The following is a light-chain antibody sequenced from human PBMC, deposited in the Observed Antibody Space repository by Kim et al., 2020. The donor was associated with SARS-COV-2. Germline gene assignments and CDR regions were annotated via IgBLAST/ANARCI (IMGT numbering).Light chain of an antibody. CDR3: HQRNNWPLT. Sequence: LSPGERATLSCRASQTVITYLAWYQQRPGQAPRLLIYDGFNRAAGIPARFSGSGSGTDFTLTISSLEPEDSAVYYCHQRNNWPLTFGGGTKVDLK. V-gene: IGKV3-11*01. CDR2: DGF. J-gene: IGKJ4*01. CDR1: QTVITY.